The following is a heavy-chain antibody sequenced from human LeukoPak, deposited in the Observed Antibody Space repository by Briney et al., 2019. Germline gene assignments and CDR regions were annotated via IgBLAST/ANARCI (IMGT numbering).Heavy chain of an antibody. D-gene: IGHD2-21*02. V-gene: IGHV4-59*01. Sequence: SETQSLTCTVSGRSISSDYGSWIRQPAGEGLEWIGYIYDGGSTNYNPSREGRVTILVDTSKNQFFLKRTSVAAADTTVYYCARDIAKANCGGDCRFVDAFDVWGQGTMVTVSP. CDR1: GRSISSDY. CDR3: ARDIAKANCGGDCRFVDAFDV. CDR2: IYDGGST. J-gene: IGHJ3*01.